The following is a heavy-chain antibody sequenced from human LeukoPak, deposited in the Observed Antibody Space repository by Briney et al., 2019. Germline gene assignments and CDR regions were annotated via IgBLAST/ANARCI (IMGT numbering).Heavy chain of an antibody. CDR2: MNPNSGNT. V-gene: IGHV1-8*01. J-gene: IGHJ5*02. CDR3: ARGVPKWLARGVHWFDP. Sequence: GASVKVSCKASGYTFTSYDINWVRQATGQGLEWMGWMNPNSGNTGYAQKFQGRVTMTRNTSISTAYMELSSLRSEDTAVYYCARGVPKWLARGVHWFDPWGQGTLVTVSP. D-gene: IGHD6-19*01. CDR1: GYTFTSYD.